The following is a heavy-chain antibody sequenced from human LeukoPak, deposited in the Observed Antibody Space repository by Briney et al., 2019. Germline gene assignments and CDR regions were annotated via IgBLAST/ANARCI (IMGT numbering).Heavy chain of an antibody. D-gene: IGHD2-2*01. V-gene: IGHV1-3*01. J-gene: IGHJ4*02. CDR1: GYTFTSYA. Sequence: GASVKVSCKASGYTFTSYAMHWVRQAPGQRLEWMGWINAGNGNTKYSQKFQGRVTITRNTSASTAYMELSSPRSEDTAVYYCARGPRACSSTSCYLGYFDYWGQGTLVTVSS. CDR3: ARGPRACSSTSCYLGYFDY. CDR2: INAGNGNT.